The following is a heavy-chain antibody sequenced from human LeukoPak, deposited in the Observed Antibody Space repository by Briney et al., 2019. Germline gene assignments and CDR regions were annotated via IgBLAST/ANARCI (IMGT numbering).Heavy chain of an antibody. CDR3: TREEDDDFWSGHPHNWFDP. D-gene: IGHD3-3*01. CDR1: GGSISSGSYY. J-gene: IGHJ5*02. V-gene: IGHV4-61*02. Sequence: SETLSLTCTVSGGSISSGSYYWSWIRQPAGKGLEWIGRILTSGSSNYNPSLKGRVTMSLGMSNNQLTLKMTSVTVADTAVYYCTREEDDDFWSGHPHNWFDPWGQGTLVTVSS. CDR2: ILTSGSS.